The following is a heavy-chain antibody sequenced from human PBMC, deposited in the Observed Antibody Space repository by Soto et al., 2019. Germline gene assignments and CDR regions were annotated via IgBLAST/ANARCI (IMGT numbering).Heavy chain of an antibody. Sequence: SVKVSCKDSGGAFSSYTISWVRQAPGQGFEWMGRIIPILGIANYAQKFQGRVTITADKSTSTAYMELSSLRSEDTAVYYCARYGYCTNGVCLKGWFDPWGQGTLVTVSS. CDR1: GGAFSSYT. CDR2: IIPILGIA. J-gene: IGHJ5*02. CDR3: ARYGYCTNGVCLKGWFDP. V-gene: IGHV1-69*02. D-gene: IGHD2-8*01.